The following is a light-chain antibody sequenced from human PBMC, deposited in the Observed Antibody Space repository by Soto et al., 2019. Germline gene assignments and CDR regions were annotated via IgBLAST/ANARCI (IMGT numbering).Light chain of an antibody. J-gene: IGKJ1*01. V-gene: IGKV3D-15*01. Sequence: EIVVTQSPATLSVSPGERATLSCRASQFIGNNLAWYQHKHGQAPRLLIYEASTRATGIPDRFSGSGSGTDFTLTISSLQSEDFAVYYCQQYNDWPKTFGQGTKVEIK. CDR1: QFIGNN. CDR2: EAS. CDR3: QQYNDWPKT.